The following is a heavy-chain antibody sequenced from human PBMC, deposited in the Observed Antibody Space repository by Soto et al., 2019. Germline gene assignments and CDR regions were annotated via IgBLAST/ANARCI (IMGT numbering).Heavy chain of an antibody. CDR3: ARPRGSYGSGSYYNLELDN. D-gene: IGHD3-10*01. CDR2: IYYSGST. V-gene: IGHV4-39*01. Sequence: SDTLSLTCSVSGGSISSSSYYWGWIRQPPGKGLEWIGSIYYSGSTYYNPSLKCRVTISVDTSKNQFALKLSSVTAADTAVYYCARPRGSYGSGSYYNLELDNWGQGTLVTVPQ. CDR1: GGSISSSSYY. J-gene: IGHJ4*02.